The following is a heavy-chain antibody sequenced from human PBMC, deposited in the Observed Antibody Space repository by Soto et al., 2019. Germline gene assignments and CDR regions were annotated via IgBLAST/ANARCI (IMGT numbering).Heavy chain of an antibody. CDR1: GASISSYY. CDR3: AGMIRGVSPPPSGMDV. D-gene: IGHD3-10*01. V-gene: IGHV4-59*08. CDR2: IYHSGST. Sequence: QVQLQESGPRLVKPSETLSLTCTVSGASISSYYWSWIRQPPGKGLEWIGYIYHSGSTTYNPSLKSRITILLDASKNQFSLKLTSVTAADTAVYYCAGMIRGVSPPPSGMDVWGQGTTVTVSS. J-gene: IGHJ6*02.